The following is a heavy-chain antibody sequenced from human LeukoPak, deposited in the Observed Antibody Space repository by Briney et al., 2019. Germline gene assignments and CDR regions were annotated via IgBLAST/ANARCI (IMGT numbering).Heavy chain of an antibody. CDR2: INPNSGGT. CDR3: ARDLTGVEGFDY. J-gene: IGHJ4*02. Sequence: ASVKVSCKASGYTFTGSYMHWVRQAPGQGLEWMGWINPNSGGTNYAQKFQGRVTMTRDTSISTAYMELSRLRSDDTAVYYCARDLTGVEGFDYWGQGTLVTVSS. D-gene: IGHD1-14*01. V-gene: IGHV1-2*02. CDR1: GYTFTGSY.